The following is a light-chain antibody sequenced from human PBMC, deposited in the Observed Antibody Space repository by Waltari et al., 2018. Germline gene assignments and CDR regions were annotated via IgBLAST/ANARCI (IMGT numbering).Light chain of an antibody. CDR2: EVS. V-gene: IGKV2-29*03. CDR3: MQGKHLPPMYT. Sequence: DIVMTQTALSLSATPGKSASISCKSSQRLLESDGKTYLSWYLQKPGHSPQLMIYEVSYRFSGVPDRFSGSGSGTDFTLKISRVEAEDVGVFYCMQGKHLPPMYTFGQGTKLGI. CDR1: QRLLESDGKTY. J-gene: IGKJ2*01.